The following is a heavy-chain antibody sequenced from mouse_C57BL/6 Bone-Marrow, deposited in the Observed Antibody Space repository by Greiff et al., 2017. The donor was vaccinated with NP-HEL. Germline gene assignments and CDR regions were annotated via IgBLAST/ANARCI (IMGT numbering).Heavy chain of an antibody. CDR2: IYPSDSET. Sequence: QVHVKQPGAELVRPGSSVKLSCKASGYTFTSYWMDWVKQRPGQGLEWIGNIYPSDSETHYNQKFKDKATLTVDKSSSTAYMQLSSLTSEDSAVYYCARSPLPWAGYFDYWGQGTTLTVSS. CDR3: ARSPLPWAGYFDY. D-gene: IGHD6-1*01. J-gene: IGHJ2*01. V-gene: IGHV1-61*01. CDR1: GYTFTSYW.